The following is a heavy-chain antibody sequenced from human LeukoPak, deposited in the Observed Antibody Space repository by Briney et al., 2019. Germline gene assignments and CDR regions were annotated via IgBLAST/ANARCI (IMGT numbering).Heavy chain of an antibody. CDR1: GFTFSSYN. J-gene: IGHJ4*02. Sequence: GGSLRLSCAASGFTFSSYNMNWVRQAPGKGLEWVSVISGSGTSTDYADSVKGRFTISRDNSKNTLYLQMNSLRAEDTAVYYCAKSFGPVIAAAGTGADWGQGTLVTVSS. CDR2: ISGSGTST. CDR3: AKSFGPVIAAAGTGAD. V-gene: IGHV3-23*01. D-gene: IGHD6-13*01.